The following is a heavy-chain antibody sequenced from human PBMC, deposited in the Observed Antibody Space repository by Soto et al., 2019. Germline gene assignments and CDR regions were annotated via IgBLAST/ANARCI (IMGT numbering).Heavy chain of an antibody. V-gene: IGHV1-69*01. CDR3: AKVRYSSPMGYYYGMDV. Sequence: QAQLEQSGGEVKKPGSSVTVSCKASRVAFSKFIVTWVRQAPGLGLEWVGGIIPIFGTANYAQKFQGRVTITADESTSTSYMEVNNLRSEDTAVYYCAKVRYSSPMGYYYGMDVWGQGTTGTVSS. CDR2: IIPIFGTA. J-gene: IGHJ6*02. D-gene: IGHD6-19*01. CDR1: RVAFSKFI.